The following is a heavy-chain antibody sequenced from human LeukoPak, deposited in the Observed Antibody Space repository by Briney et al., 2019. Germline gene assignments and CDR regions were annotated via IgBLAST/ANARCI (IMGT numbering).Heavy chain of an antibody. Sequence: GGSLRLSCAASGFTFSSYEMNWVRQAPGKGLEWVSYISNSGSTTHYADSVKGRFTISRDNAKNSLYLQMNSLRAEDTAVYYCARDNYDSSGYYFDWGQGTLVTVSS. CDR1: GFTFSSYE. CDR2: ISNSGSTT. V-gene: IGHV3-48*03. CDR3: ARDNYDSSGYYFD. D-gene: IGHD3-22*01. J-gene: IGHJ4*02.